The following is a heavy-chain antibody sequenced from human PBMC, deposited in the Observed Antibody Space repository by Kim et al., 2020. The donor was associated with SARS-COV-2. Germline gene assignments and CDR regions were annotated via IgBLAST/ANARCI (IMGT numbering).Heavy chain of an antibody. J-gene: IGHJ3*01. CDR3: ARGHFYGFDF. V-gene: IGHV6-1*01. D-gene: IGHD3-3*02. CDR1: GDSVFTNDVG. CDR2: TYYRSKWYN. Sequence: SQTLSLTCVISGDSVFTNDVGWHWIRQSPSRGLEWLGRTYYRSKWYNDYAVSVKSRITISPDTSKNQFSLQLNSVTPEETAVYYCARGHFYGFDFWGQGTMVTVSS.